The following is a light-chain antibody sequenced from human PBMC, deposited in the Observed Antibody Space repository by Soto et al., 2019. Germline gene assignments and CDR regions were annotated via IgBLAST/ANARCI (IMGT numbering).Light chain of an antibody. CDR3: GSYTTSGSVV. J-gene: IGLJ2*01. CDR2: DVN. V-gene: IGLV2-14*03. Sequence: QSALTQPASVSGSPGQSIAISCIGTSSDVGAYNYVSWYQQHPGKAPKLVIYDVNNRPSGVSNRFSGSKSGNTASLTISGLQAEDEADYYCGSYTTSGSVVFGGGTKSPS. CDR1: SSDVGAYNY.